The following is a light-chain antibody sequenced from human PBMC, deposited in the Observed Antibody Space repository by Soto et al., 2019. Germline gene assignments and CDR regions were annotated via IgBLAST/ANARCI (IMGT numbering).Light chain of an antibody. J-gene: IGKJ1*01. CDR1: QSISSW. CDR2: KAS. V-gene: IGKV1-5*03. Sequence: DIPMXQXPXXLSASVGDRVTITCRATQSISSWLAWYQQKPGKAPKLLIYKASSLESGVPSRFSGSGSGTEFTLTISSLQPDDFATYYCQQYKTYSTFGQGTKVEIK. CDR3: QQYKTYST.